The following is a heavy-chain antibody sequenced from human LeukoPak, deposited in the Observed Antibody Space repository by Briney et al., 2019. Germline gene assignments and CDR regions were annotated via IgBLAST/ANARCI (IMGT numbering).Heavy chain of an antibody. D-gene: IGHD3-22*01. J-gene: IGHJ4*02. Sequence: ASVKVSCKASGYTFTSYYMHWVRQAPGQGLEWMGIINPSGGSTSYAQKFQGRVTMTRDTSTSTVYMELSSLRSEDTAVYYCARGGADYYDSSGYLSSLDYWGQGTLVTVSS. CDR2: INPSGGST. V-gene: IGHV1-46*01. CDR3: ARGGADYYDSSGYLSSLDY. CDR1: GYTFTSYY.